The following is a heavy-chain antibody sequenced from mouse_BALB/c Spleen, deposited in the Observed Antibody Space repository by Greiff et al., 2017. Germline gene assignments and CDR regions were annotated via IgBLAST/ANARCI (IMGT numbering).Heavy chain of an antibody. V-gene: IGHV5-6-3*01. Sequence: EVQLQESGGGLVQPGGSLKLSCAASGFTFSSYGMSWVRQTPDKRLELVATINSNGGSTYYPDSVKGRFTISRDNAKNTLYLQMSSLKSEDTAMYYCAREGGHYYYAMDYWGQGTSVTVSS. CDR1: GFTFSSYG. CDR2: INSNGGST. D-gene: IGHD1-1*02. J-gene: IGHJ4*01. CDR3: AREGGHYYYAMDY.